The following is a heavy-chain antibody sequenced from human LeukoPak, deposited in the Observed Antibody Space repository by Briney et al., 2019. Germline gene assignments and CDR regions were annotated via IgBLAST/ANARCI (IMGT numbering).Heavy chain of an antibody. Sequence: PGGSLRLSCAASGFSVSTNYMNWVRQAPGEGLEWVSVIYTGGTTYYADSVKGRFTLSRDNSKNTLYLQMNSLRPDDTAVYYCARDSPEEYYYSMDVWGQGTTVTVS. V-gene: IGHV3-53*01. CDR2: IYTGGTT. J-gene: IGHJ6*02. CDR3: ARDSPEEYYYSMDV. D-gene: IGHD1-14*01. CDR1: GFSVSTNY.